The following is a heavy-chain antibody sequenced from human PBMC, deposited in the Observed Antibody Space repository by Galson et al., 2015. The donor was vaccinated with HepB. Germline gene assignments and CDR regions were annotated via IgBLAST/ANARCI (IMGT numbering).Heavy chain of an antibody. J-gene: IGHJ4*02. V-gene: IGHV3-30*04. CDR2: ITYDGNNK. CDR3: ARDPPDHYGPLYYFDS. D-gene: IGHD3-10*01. Sequence: SLRLSCAASGFTFSSYAMHWVRQAPGKGLEWVAVITYDGNNKYYAESVKGRFTISRDNSKNTLYLQMNSLRPEDTAVYYCARDPPDHYGPLYYFDSWGQGTLVTVSS. CDR1: GFTFSSYA.